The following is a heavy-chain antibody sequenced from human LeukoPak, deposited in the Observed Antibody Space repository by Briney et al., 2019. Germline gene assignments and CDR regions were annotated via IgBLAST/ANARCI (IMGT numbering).Heavy chain of an antibody. J-gene: IGHJ4*02. CDR3: EKHPNYCTTTAGYDK. Sequence: GGSLTLSCTVSGFTFSSCPMTWVRQAPGKGMEWVSAISATSANVYYTQYVKGRFIISRNNSENTVSVQMNSLRAEDTAIYYCEKHPNYCTTTAGYDKWGQGTLVTVSS. V-gene: IGHV3-23*01. D-gene: IGHD2-8*01. CDR1: GFTFSSCP. CDR2: ISATSANV.